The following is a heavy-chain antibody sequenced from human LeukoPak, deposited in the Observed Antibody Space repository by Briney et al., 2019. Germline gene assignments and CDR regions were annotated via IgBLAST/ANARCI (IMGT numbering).Heavy chain of an antibody. CDR2: ISWNSGSI. J-gene: IGHJ6*02. Sequence: GRSQRLSCAASGFTFDDYAMHWVRQAPGKGLEWVSGISWNSGSIGYADSVKGRFTISRDNAKNSLYLQMNSLRAEDTALYYCAKDRGSSGWSTTLYYYYYGMDVWGQGTTVTVSS. CDR1: GFTFDDYA. D-gene: IGHD6-19*01. V-gene: IGHV3-9*01. CDR3: AKDRGSSGWSTTLYYYYYGMDV.